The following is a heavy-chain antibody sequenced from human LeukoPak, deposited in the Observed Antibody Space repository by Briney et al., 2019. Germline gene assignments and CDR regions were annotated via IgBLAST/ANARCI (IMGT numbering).Heavy chain of an antibody. V-gene: IGHV1-2*02. D-gene: IGHD6-19*01. CDR3: ARQFGSGWYFDS. J-gene: IGHJ4*02. Sequence: GPSVKVSCKTSGYTFTAYYMHWVRQAPGQGLEWMGWINPHSGGTNYAQKFQGRVTMTRDTSISTAYMELYRLRSDDTAVYYCARQFGSGWYFDSWGQGTLVTVSS. CDR2: INPHSGGT. CDR1: GYTFTAYY.